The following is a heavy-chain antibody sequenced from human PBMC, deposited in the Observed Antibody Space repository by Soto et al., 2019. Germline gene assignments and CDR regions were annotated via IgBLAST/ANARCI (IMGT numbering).Heavy chain of an antibody. CDR3: ARVSRAVGAADAFDI. CDR1: GYIFSANY. Sequence: ASVKVSCKASGYIFSANYIHWVRQAPGQGLEWLGWINPHSGATNYAQKFLGRVTMSADTSASTAYMELSRLRSDDTAVYYCARVSRAVGAADAFDIWGQGTMVTVSS. V-gene: IGHV1-2*02. D-gene: IGHD1-26*01. J-gene: IGHJ3*02. CDR2: INPHSGAT.